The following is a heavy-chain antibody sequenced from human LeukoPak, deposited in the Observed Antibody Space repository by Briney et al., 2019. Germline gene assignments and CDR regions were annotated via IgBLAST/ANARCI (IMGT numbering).Heavy chain of an antibody. J-gene: IGHJ4*02. CDR1: GFTFGSYA. CDR3: AKTTAGYSSGRYPGWPVDY. D-gene: IGHD6-19*01. CDR2: ISGSGGST. V-gene: IGHV3-23*01. Sequence: GGSLRLSCAASGFTFGSYAMYWVRQAPGKGLEWVSGISGSGGSTFYADSVKGRFTISRGNSENTVYLQMNSLRADDTAVYYCAKTTAGYSSGRYPGWPVDYWGQGTLVTVSS.